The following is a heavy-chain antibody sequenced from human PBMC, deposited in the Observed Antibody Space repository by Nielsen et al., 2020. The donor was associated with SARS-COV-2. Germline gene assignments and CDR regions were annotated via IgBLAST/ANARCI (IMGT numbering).Heavy chain of an antibody. Sequence: SETLSLTCGVHGESFRGFYWTWIRQAPGKGLEWIGEINHNGGTNYISPLTSRVTISVDTSRRQFSLKMTSLTAADTAVYYCARGRDGGIYAYLHHMDVWGEGTAFTVSS. J-gene: IGHJ6*03. D-gene: IGHD5-24*01. V-gene: IGHV4-34*01. CDR1: GESFRGFY. CDR2: INHNGGT. CDR3: ARGRDGGIYAYLHHMDV.